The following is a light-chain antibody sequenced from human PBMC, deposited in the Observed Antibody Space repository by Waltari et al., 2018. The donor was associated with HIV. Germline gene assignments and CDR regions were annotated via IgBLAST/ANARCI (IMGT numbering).Light chain of an antibody. J-gene: IGLJ2*01. Sequence: SYELTQPPSVSVSPGQTATISCSGPTLGTKYASWYQQRPGQSPVVVIYQDNKRPSGIPERFSGSSSGNTATLTISVTQAMDEADYYCQAWDSPTVVFGGGTKLTVL. CDR2: QDN. CDR3: QAWDSPTVV. V-gene: IGLV3-1*01. CDR1: TLGTKY.